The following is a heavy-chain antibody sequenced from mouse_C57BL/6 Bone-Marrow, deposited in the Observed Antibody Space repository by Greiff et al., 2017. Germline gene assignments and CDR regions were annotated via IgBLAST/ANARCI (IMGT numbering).Heavy chain of an antibody. Sequence: EVQLVESGEGLVKPGGSLKLSCAASGFTFSSYAMSWVRQTPEKRLEWVAYISSDGDYIYYADTVKGRFTISRDNARNTLYLQKSSLKYVDTTMYYCTRDYYYGSSPFAYWGQGTLVTVSA. CDR3: TRDYYYGSSPFAY. D-gene: IGHD1-1*01. J-gene: IGHJ3*01. CDR2: ISSDGDYI. CDR1: GFTFSSYA. V-gene: IGHV5-9-1*02.